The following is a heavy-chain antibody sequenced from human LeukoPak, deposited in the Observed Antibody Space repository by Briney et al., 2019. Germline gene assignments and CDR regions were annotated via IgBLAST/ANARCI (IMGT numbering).Heavy chain of an antibody. CDR1: GGSISSYY. D-gene: IGHD3-10*01. CDR3: ARGPITTVRGAFDI. V-gene: IGHV4-4*07. J-gene: IGHJ3*02. CDR2: IYTSGST. Sequence: SETLSLTCTVSGGSISSYYWSWIRQPAGKGLEWIGRIYTSGSTNYNPSLKSRVTMSVDTSKNQFSLKLSSVTAADTAVYYCARGPITTVRGAFDIWGQGTMVTVSS.